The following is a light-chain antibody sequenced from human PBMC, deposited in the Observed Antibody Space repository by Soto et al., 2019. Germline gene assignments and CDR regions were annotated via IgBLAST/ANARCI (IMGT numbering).Light chain of an antibody. CDR1: QSVNNF. Sequence: EIVLTQSPATLSLSPGARATPSXRASQSVNNFLAWYQQRPGQAPRLLMYEASNRATGVPARFSGSGSGTGFTLTISSLEPEDFAIYYCQQRRNWPPTFGQATKV. CDR2: EAS. V-gene: IGKV3-11*01. J-gene: IGKJ1*01. CDR3: QQRRNWPPT.